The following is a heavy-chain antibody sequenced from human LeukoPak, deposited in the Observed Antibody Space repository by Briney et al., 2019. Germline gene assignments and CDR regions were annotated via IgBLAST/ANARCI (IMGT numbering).Heavy chain of an antibody. CDR1: GGSISSYY. D-gene: IGHD1-1*01. CDR2: IYYSGST. V-gene: IGHV4-59*08. Sequence: PSETLSLTCTVSGGSISSYYWSWIRQPPGKGLEWIGYIYYSGSTNYNPSLKSRVTISVDTSKNQFSLKLSSVTAADTAVYYCARRRYRGAFDIWGQGTMVTVSS. CDR3: ARRRYRGAFDI. J-gene: IGHJ3*02.